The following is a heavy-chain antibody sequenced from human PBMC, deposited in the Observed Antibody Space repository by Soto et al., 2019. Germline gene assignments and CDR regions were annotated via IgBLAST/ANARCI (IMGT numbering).Heavy chain of an antibody. V-gene: IGHV3-30*18. D-gene: IGHD1-1*01. Sequence: PGGSLRLSCAASGFTFSSYGMHWVRQAPGKGLEWVAVISYDGSNKYYADSVKGRFTISRDNSKNTLYLQMNSLRAEDTAVYYCAEDTGYYYYYGMDVWGQGTTVTVSS. J-gene: IGHJ6*02. CDR3: AEDTGYYYYYGMDV. CDR2: ISYDGSNK. CDR1: GFTFSSYG.